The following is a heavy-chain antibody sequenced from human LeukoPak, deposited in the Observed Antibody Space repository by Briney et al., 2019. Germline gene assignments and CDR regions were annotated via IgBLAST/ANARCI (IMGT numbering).Heavy chain of an antibody. J-gene: IGHJ6*02. D-gene: IGHD5-12*01. CDR1: GFTVSSYV. CDR2: FSSNGSST. V-gene: IGHV3-64D*06. CDR3: VKGHGGGTYSGYDLSRSYYGMDV. Sequence: PGGSLRLSCSASGFTVSSYVMHWVRQAPGKGLEYVSAFSSNGSSTYYADSVKGRFTISRDNSKNTLYLQMNSLRVEDTAVYYCVKGHGGGTYSGYDLSRSYYGMDVWGQGTTVTVSS.